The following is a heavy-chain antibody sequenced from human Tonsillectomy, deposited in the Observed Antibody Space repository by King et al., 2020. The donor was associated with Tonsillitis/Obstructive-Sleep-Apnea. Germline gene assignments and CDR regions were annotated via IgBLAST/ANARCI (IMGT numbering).Heavy chain of an antibody. V-gene: IGHV3-66*01. CDR1: GFTVSSND. CDR3: ARALFEDCTGGVCYYYYYMDV. Sequence: EVQLVESGGGLVQPGGSLRLSCAASGFTVSSNDMIWVRQAPGKELEWVSGIYSGVSPSYADSVQGRLTISRDNSKNTLYLQMNSLRAEDTAVHYLARALFEDCTGGVCYYYYYMDVWGKGTTVTVSS. D-gene: IGHD2-8*02. J-gene: IGHJ6*03. CDR2: IYSGVSP.